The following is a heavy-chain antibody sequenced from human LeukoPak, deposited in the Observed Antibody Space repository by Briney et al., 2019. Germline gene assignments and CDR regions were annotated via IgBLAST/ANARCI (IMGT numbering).Heavy chain of an antibody. CDR1: GYTFTSYA. D-gene: IGHD1-7*01. J-gene: IGHJ5*02. Sequence: GASVKVSCKASGYTFTSYAMNWVRQAPGQGLEWMGWINTNTGNPTYAQGFTGRFVFSLDTSVSTAYLQISSLKAEDTAVYYCARRGRVYNWNYEWFDPWGQGTLVTVSS. CDR3: ARRGRVYNWNYEWFDP. CDR2: INTNTGNP. V-gene: IGHV7-4-1*02.